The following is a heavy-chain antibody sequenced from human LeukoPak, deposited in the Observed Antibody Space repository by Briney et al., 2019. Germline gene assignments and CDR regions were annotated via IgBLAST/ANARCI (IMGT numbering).Heavy chain of an antibody. J-gene: IGHJ4*02. CDR1: GFGLGSYN. V-gene: IGHV3-30*04. D-gene: IGHD3-10*01. CDR2: ISFNGNDK. Sequence: GRSLRLSCAGSGFGLGSYNMYWIRQAPGKGLEWVTLISFNGNDKKYADSVKGRFTVSRDNSRNTVFLQMNSLRPEDPGLYYCARVYGSEIDYWGQGTQVIVSS. CDR3: ARVYGSEIDY.